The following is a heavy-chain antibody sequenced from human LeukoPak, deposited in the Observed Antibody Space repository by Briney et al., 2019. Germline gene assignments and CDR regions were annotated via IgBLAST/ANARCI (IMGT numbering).Heavy chain of an antibody. Sequence: SGPTLVNPTQTLTLTCTFSGFSLSNNEVGVAWIRQPPGKALEWLALIYWDDDKHYSPSLKSRLTIAKDTSKNEVVLTMTNMDPVDTATYYCAHPYCSSTSCEYYFDYWGQGTLVTVSS. V-gene: IGHV2-5*02. CDR3: AHPYCSSTSCEYYFDY. CDR1: GFSLSNNEVG. D-gene: IGHD2-2*01. CDR2: IYWDDDK. J-gene: IGHJ4*02.